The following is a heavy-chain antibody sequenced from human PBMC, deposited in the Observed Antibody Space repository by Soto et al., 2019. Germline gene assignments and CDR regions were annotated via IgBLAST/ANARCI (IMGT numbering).Heavy chain of an antibody. J-gene: IGHJ6*02. CDR1: GFTFKNYG. CDR2: ISHDGGTK. Sequence: VHLVESGGGVVQPGRALRLSCAASGFTFKNYGMHWVRQAPGKGLEWVAVISHDGGTKHYADSVKGRFTIFRDDSKNTVSLQMTSLRPDDTAVYYGAKRITISGYGDYYYGMDAWGQGTTVIVSS. V-gene: IGHV3-30*18. D-gene: IGHD3-3*01. CDR3: AKRITISGYGDYYYGMDA.